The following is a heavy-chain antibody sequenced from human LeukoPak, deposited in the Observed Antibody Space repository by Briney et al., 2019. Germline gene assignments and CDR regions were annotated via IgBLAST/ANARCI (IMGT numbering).Heavy chain of an antibody. CDR2: INPSGGST. V-gene: IGHV1-46*01. Sequence: ASVTVSCTASGYTFTSFYMYWVRQAPGQGLERIGIINPSGGSTSYAQKFQGRVTMTRDMSTSTVFMELSSLKSEDTAVYYCARVGGYNFPDFDYWGQGTLVTVSS. CDR3: ARVGGYNFPDFDY. CDR1: GYTFTSFY. J-gene: IGHJ4*02. D-gene: IGHD5-24*01.